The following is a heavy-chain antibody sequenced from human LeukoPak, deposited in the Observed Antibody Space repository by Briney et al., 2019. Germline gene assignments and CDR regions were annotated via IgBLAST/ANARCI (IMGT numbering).Heavy chain of an antibody. D-gene: IGHD3-22*01. CDR2: IYYSGST. CDR3: ARDSTMIGDYGMDV. V-gene: IGHV4-30-4*01. Sequence: SQTLSLTCTVSGGSISSGDYYWSWIRQLPGKGLEWIGYIYYSGSTYYNPSLKSRVTISVDTSKNQFSLKLSSVTAADTAVYYCARDSTMIGDYGMDVWGQGTTVTVSS. CDR1: GGSISSGDYY. J-gene: IGHJ6*02.